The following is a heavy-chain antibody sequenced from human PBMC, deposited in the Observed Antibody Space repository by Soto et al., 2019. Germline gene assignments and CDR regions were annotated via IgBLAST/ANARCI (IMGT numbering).Heavy chain of an antibody. V-gene: IGHV4-59*01. D-gene: IGHD3-3*01. CDR1: GGSISSYY. Sequence: SETLSLTCTVSGGSISSYYWSWIRQPPGKGLEWIGYIYYSGSTNYNPSLKSRVTISVDTSKNQFSLKLSSVTAADTAVYYCARGTYYDFWSGYYNGGYNWFDPWGQGTLVTVSS. J-gene: IGHJ5*02. CDR3: ARGTYYDFWSGYYNGGYNWFDP. CDR2: IYYSGST.